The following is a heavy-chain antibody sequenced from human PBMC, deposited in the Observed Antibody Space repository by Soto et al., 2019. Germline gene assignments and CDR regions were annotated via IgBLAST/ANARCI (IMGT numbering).Heavy chain of an antibody. V-gene: IGHV3-66*02. CDR3: VKDGGTLPNVVNYPFYI. D-gene: IGHD3-16*01. J-gene: IGHJ3*02. Sequence: GGSLRLSCAASGFTVSNNYMIWFRLPPGKGLEWVSLIYSGGTTYYADSVKGRFTISRDNSKNTLYLQMNSLRTEDTAVYYCVKDGGTLPNVVNYPFYICGQGTKVTVSS. CDR1: GFTVSNNY. CDR2: IYSGGTT.